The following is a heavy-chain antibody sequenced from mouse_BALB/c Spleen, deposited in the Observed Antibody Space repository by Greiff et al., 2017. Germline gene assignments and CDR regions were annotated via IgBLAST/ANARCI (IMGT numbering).Heavy chain of an antibody. J-gene: IGHJ2*01. V-gene: IGHV3-2*02. CDR3: ARGTTALDY. Sequence: DVQLQESGPGLVKPSQSLSLTCTVTGYSITSDYAWNWIRQFPGNKLEWMGYISYSGSTSYNPSLKSRISITRDTSKNQFFLQLNSVTTEDTATYYCARGTTALDYWGQGTTLTVSS. CDR2: ISYSGST. D-gene: IGHD1-2*01. CDR1: GYSITSDYA.